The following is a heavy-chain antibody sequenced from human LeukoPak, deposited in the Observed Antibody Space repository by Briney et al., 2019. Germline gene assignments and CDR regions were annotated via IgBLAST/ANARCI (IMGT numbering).Heavy chain of an antibody. V-gene: IGHV3-23*01. D-gene: IGHD3-10*01. Sequence: GGSLRLSCAASEFTFNIYTMNWVRQAPGKGLEWVSAISGSGGSTYYTDSVEGRFTISRDNSKNTLYLQMNSLRVEDTAVYYCAKVRFGELNYFDYWGQGTLVTVSS. J-gene: IGHJ4*02. CDR2: ISGSGGST. CDR3: AKVRFGELNYFDY. CDR1: EFTFNIYT.